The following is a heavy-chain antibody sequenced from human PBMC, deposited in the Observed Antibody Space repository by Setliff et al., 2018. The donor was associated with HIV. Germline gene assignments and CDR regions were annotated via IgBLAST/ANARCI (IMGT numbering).Heavy chain of an antibody. CDR3: AGGFPKYNFRLFDS. CDR2: IDHGGSP. CDR1: GRSLSIYF. Sequence: PSETLSLTCAVYGRSLSIYFWTWIRQSPGKGLEWIGEIDHGGSPTYNPSFKSRVSISLDTANKQFSLTLNSLTAADSALYFCAGGFPKYNFRLFDSWGQGTLVTVPQ. D-gene: IGHD1-1*01. J-gene: IGHJ5*01. V-gene: IGHV4-34*01.